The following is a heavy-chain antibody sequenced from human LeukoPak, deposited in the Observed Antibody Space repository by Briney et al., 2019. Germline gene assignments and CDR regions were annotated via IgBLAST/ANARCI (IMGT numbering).Heavy chain of an antibody. CDR3: AKGKGMTTGLNT. Sequence: GGSLRLSCAASGFTFSSYGMHWVRQAPGKGLEWVAVISYDGSNKYYADSVKGRFTISRDNSKNTLYLQMNSLRAEDTAVYYCAKGKGMTTGLNTWGQGTLVTVSS. J-gene: IGHJ5*02. D-gene: IGHD4-17*01. CDR1: GFTFSSYG. CDR2: ISYDGSNK. V-gene: IGHV3-30*18.